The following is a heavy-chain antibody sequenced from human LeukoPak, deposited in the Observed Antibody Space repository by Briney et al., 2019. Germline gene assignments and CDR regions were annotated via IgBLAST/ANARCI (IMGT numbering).Heavy chain of an antibody. CDR3: ARVPLTTPDY. J-gene: IGHJ4*02. D-gene: IGHD4-11*01. CDR1: GGSISSGGYY. Sequence: SETLSLTCTVSGGSISSGGYYWSWIRQPPGKGLEWIGEINHSGSTNYNPSLKSRVTISVDTSKNQFSLKLSSVTAADTAVYYCARVPLTTPDYWGQGTLVTVSS. CDR2: INHSGST. V-gene: IGHV4-39*07.